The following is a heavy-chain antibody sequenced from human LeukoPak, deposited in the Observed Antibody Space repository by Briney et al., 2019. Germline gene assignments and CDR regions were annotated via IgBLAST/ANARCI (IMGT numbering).Heavy chain of an antibody. Sequence: GASVKVSCKASGYTFTSYDINWVRQATGQGPEWMGWMNPNSGNTGYAQKLQGRVTMTRNTSISTAYMELSSLRSEDTAVYYCARGIAVAGPRDIWGQGTMVTVSS. CDR1: GYTFTSYD. CDR3: ARGIAVAGPRDI. D-gene: IGHD6-19*01. V-gene: IGHV1-8*01. CDR2: MNPNSGNT. J-gene: IGHJ3*02.